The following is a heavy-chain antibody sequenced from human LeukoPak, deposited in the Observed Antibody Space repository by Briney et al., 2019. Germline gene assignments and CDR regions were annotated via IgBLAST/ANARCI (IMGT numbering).Heavy chain of an antibody. CDR2: ISFDGTNK. CDR1: GFTISSYA. CDR3: AKSTVRGVVGPQYGMDV. D-gene: IGHD3-10*01. J-gene: IGHJ6*04. V-gene: IGHV3-30*18. Sequence: GRSLRLSCEVSGFTISSYAMHWVRQAPGKGLEWVAVISFDGTNKYYADSVKGRFTISRDNSKNTPYLQMNSLRAEDTAVYYCAKSTVRGVVGPQYGMDVWGKGTTVTVSS.